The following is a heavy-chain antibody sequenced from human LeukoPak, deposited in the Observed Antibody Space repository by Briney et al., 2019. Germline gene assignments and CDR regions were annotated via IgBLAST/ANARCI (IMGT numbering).Heavy chain of an antibody. D-gene: IGHD4-17*01. CDR1: GYSFTNYW. V-gene: IGHV5-51*01. CDR2: IYPGDSDT. Sequence: GESLQISCKGSGYSFTNYWIGWVRQMPGKGLEWMGSIYPGDSDTRYSPSFQGQVTISADKSISTAYLQWSSLKASDTAMYYCARRQDDYGDFPFDPWGQGTLVTVSS. CDR3: ARRQDDYGDFPFDP. J-gene: IGHJ5*02.